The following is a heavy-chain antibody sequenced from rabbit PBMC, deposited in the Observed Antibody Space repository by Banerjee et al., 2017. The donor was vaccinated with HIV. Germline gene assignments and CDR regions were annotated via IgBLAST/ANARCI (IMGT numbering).Heavy chain of an antibody. CDR2: INTVSGSA. CDR3: ARDPTSYTGGGGMDL. Sequence: QEQLEESGGGLVQPEGSLTLTCTVSGFSFSGAWMSWVRQAPGKGLEWIGYINTVSGSAYYASWAKGRFTISKTSSTTVTLQMTSLTAADTATYFCARDPTSYTGGGGMDLWGPGTLVTVS. D-gene: IGHD1-1*01. J-gene: IGHJ6*01. CDR1: GFSFSGAW. V-gene: IGHV1S45*01.